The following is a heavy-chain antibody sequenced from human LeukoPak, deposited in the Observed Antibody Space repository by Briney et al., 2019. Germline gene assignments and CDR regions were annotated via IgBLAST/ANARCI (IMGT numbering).Heavy chain of an antibody. CDR2: IYRGGRT. D-gene: IGHD1-26*01. CDR1: GFTDSSNY. J-gene: IGHJ4*02. CDR3: ARDRGSIVGATGLDY. V-gene: IGHV3-53*01. Sequence: GGSLRLSCAASGFTDSSNYMSWVRQAPEKGLEWVSIIYRGGRTYYADSVRGRFTISRDNSKNTLYLQMNSLRAEDTAVYYCARDRGSIVGATGLDYWRQGTLVTVSS.